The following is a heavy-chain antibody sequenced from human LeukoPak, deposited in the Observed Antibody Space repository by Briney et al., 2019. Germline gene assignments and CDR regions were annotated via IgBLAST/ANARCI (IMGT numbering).Heavy chain of an antibody. D-gene: IGHD2-2*01. CDR1: GFTFSSYA. J-gene: IGHJ5*02. CDR2: ISGSGDST. Sequence: GGSLRLSCAASGFTFSSYAMSWVRQAPGKGLEWVSAISGSGDSTYYADSVKGRFTISRDNSKNTLYLQMNSLRAEDTAVYYCAKDIVVVPAAIAEQLFLSGFDPWGQGTLVTVSS. CDR3: AKDIVVVPAAIAEQLFLSGFDP. V-gene: IGHV3-23*01.